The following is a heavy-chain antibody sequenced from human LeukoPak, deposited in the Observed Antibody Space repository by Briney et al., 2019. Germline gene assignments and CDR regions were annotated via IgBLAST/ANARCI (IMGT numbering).Heavy chain of an antibody. Sequence: GGSLRLSCAVSGITLSNYGMSWVRQAPGKGLEWVAGISGSGGGTNYADSVKGRFTASRDNYKNTLYLQMNSLGAEDTAVYFCAKRGVVIRVILVGFHKEAYYFDSWGQGALVTVSS. CDR3: AKRGVVIRVILVGFHKEAYYFDS. CDR2: ISGSGGGT. CDR1: GITLSNYG. D-gene: IGHD3-22*01. V-gene: IGHV3-23*01. J-gene: IGHJ4*02.